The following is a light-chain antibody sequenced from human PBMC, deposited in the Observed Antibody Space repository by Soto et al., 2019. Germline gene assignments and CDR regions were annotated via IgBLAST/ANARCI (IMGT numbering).Light chain of an antibody. Sequence: QSVLNQPASVSVSPGQSITISCTGTSSDVGGYNYVSWYQHHPGKAPKLIIYDVSNRPSGVSNPFSGSKSGNTASLTISGLQPEDEADYYCSSYTTSNTRQIVFGTGTKVTVL. V-gene: IGLV2-14*03. J-gene: IGLJ1*01. CDR1: SSDVGGYNY. CDR2: DVS. CDR3: SSYTTSNTRQIV.